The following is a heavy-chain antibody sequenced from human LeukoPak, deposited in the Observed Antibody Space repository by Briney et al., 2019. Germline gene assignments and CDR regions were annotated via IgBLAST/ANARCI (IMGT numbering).Heavy chain of an antibody. D-gene: IGHD3-22*01. V-gene: IGHV3-48*04. Sequence: GGSLRLSCAASGFTFSSYSMNWVRQAPGKGLEWVSYISSSSTIYYADSVKGRFTISRDNAKNSLYLQMNSLRAEDTAVYYCARVSVGYSSGSGSIDYWGQGTLVTVSS. J-gene: IGHJ4*02. CDR2: ISSSSTI. CDR1: GFTFSSYS. CDR3: ARVSVGYSSGSGSIDY.